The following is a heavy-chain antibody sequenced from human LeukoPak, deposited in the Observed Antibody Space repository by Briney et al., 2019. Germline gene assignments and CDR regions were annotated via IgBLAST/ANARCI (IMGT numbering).Heavy chain of an antibody. J-gene: IGHJ3*02. CDR3: ARDHHRRHYDSQARDSFDI. V-gene: IGHV3-48*01. CDR2: ISSSSSPI. Sequence: GGSLRLSCAASGFTFSSYSMIWVRQASGKGLEWDSYISSSSSPIYYADSVKGRFTVSRDNAKNSLYLQMNSLRAADTAVYYCARDHHRRHYDSQARDSFDIWGQGTMVTVSS. D-gene: IGHD3-22*01. CDR1: GFTFSSYS.